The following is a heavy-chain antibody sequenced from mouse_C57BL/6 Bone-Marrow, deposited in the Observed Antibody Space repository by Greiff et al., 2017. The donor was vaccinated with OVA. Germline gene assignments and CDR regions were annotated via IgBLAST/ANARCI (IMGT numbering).Heavy chain of an antibody. V-gene: IGHV2-2*01. CDR3: ARQLGKAMDY. D-gene: IGHD4-1*02. Sequence: VQRVESGPGLVQPSQSLSITCTVSGFSLTSYGVHWVRQSPGKGLEWLGVIWSGGSTDYNAAFISRLSISKDNSKSQVFFKMNSLQADDTAIYYCARQLGKAMDYWGQGTSVTVSS. CDR2: IWSGGST. CDR1: GFSLTSYG. J-gene: IGHJ4*01.